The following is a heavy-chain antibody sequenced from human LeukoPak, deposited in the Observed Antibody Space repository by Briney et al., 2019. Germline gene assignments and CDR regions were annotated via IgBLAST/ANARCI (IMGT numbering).Heavy chain of an antibody. CDR3: ARDYDFGSGSESLGALDI. CDR1: GFTFSSYS. CDR2: ISSSSSYI. Sequence: PGGSLRLSCAASGFTFSSYSMNWVRQAPGKGLEWVSSISSSSSYIYYADSVKGRFTISRDNAKNSLYLQMNSLRAEDTAVYHCARDYDFGSGSESLGALDIWGQGTMVTVSS. D-gene: IGHD3-10*01. J-gene: IGHJ3*02. V-gene: IGHV3-21*01.